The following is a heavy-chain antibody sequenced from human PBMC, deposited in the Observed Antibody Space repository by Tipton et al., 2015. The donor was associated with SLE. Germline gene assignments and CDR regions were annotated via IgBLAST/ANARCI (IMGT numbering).Heavy chain of an antibody. V-gene: IGHV3-30*04. CDR3: ARSKGVGYFDY. J-gene: IGHJ4*02. CDR1: GFTFPNYA. Sequence: SLRLSCAASGFTFPNYAMHWVRQTPAKGLEWVAVISYDGTDKYYGDSMKGRFSVSRDDSKNTLYLQMNSLRGEDTAVYYCARSKGVGYFDYWGQGTLVTVSS. D-gene: IGHD3-3*01. CDR2: ISYDGTDK.